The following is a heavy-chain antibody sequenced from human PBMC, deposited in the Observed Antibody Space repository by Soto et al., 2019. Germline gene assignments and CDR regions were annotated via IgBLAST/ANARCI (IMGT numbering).Heavy chain of an antibody. CDR3: AKGRASDCPGCTQDY. J-gene: IGHJ4*02. Sequence: EVQLLESGGGLARPVGSLRLSCAASAFTFSSYAMSWVRQAPGKGLEWVSAVSGSGDSTYYADSVKGRFTISRDNSKNTLYLQMNSLRAEDTAVYYCAKGRASDCPGCTQDYWGQGTLVTVSS. CDR1: AFTFSSYA. CDR2: VSGSGDST. V-gene: IGHV3-23*01. D-gene: IGHD2-21*02.